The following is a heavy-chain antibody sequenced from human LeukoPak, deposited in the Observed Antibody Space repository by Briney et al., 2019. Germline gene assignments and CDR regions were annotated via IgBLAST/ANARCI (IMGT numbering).Heavy chain of an antibody. CDR2: IYTSGST. J-gene: IGHJ2*01. CDR3: AGFIAVAGINWYFDL. V-gene: IGHV4-4*07. D-gene: IGHD6-19*01. Sequence: PSETLSLTCTVSGGSISSYYWSWIRQPAGKGLEWIGRIYTSGSTNYNPSLKSRVTMSVDTSKNQFSLKLSSVTAADTAVYYCAGFIAVAGINWYFDLWGRGTLVTVSS. CDR1: GGSISSYY.